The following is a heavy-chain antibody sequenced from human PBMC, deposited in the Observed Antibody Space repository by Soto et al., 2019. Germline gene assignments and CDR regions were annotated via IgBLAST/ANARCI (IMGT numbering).Heavy chain of an antibody. D-gene: IGHD3-3*01. CDR3: AKGHLDYDFWSGYYISGYFDY. CDR2: ISYDGSNK. V-gene: IGHV3-30*18. Sequence: GGSLRLSCAASGFTFSSYGMHWVRQAPGKGLEWVAVISYDGSNKYYADSVKGRFTISRDNSKNTLYLQMNSLRAEDTAVYYCAKGHLDYDFWSGYYISGYFDYWGQGTLVTVSS. CDR1: GFTFSSYG. J-gene: IGHJ4*02.